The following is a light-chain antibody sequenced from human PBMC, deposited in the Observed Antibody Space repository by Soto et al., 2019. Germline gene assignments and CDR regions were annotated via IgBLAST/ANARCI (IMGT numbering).Light chain of an antibody. CDR1: SSDVGGYNY. CDR3: SSYTSSSTYV. Sequence: QSVLTQAASVSGSPGQSSTISCTGTSSDVGGYNYVSWYQQHPGKAPKLMIYDVSNRPSGVSNRFSGSKSGNTASLTISGLQAEDEADYYCSSYTSSSTYVFGTGTKVTVL. J-gene: IGLJ1*01. CDR2: DVS. V-gene: IGLV2-14*01.